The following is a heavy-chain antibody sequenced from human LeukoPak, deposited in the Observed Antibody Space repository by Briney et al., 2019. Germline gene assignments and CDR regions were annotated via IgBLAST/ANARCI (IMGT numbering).Heavy chain of an antibody. D-gene: IGHD6-6*01. V-gene: IGHV1-69*13. J-gene: IGHJ4*02. CDR3: ARVDFASSSNVYFDY. CDR2: IIPIFDRA. Sequence: SVKVSCKASGSTFSKYAISWVRQAPGQGLEWMGGIIPIFDRANYAQKFQGRVSITADESTSTAYMELSSLRSEDTAMYYCARVDFASSSNVYFDYWGQGTLVTVSS. CDR1: GSTFSKYA.